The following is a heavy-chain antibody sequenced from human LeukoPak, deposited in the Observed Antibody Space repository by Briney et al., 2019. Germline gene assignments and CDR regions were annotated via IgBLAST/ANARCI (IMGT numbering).Heavy chain of an antibody. CDR2: ISSSSSYI. Sequence: SGGSLRLSCAASGFTFSSYSMNWVRQAPGKGLEWVSSISSSSSYIYYADSVKGRFTISRDNSKNTLYLQMNSLRAEDTAVYYCAKAYIEDPVLLWFGELLGFMDVWGQGTTVTVSS. J-gene: IGHJ6*02. V-gene: IGHV3-21*04. CDR1: GFTFSSYS. CDR3: AKAYIEDPVLLWFGELLGFMDV. D-gene: IGHD3-10*01.